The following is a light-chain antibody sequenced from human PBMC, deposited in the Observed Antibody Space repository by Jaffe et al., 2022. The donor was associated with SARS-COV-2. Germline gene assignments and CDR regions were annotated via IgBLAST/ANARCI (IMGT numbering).Light chain of an antibody. CDR3: QQYNNWPPGT. Sequence: EIVITQSPATLSVSPGERVTLSCRASQSISSNLAWYQQKPGQAPCLLIYGASTRATGIPARFSGRGSGTEFTLTISSLQSEDFAVYYCQQYNNWPPGTFGQGTKVEIK. J-gene: IGKJ1*01. CDR2: GAS. CDR1: QSISSN. V-gene: IGKV3-15*01.